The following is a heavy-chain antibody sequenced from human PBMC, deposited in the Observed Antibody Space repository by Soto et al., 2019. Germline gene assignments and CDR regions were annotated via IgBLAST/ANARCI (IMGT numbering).Heavy chain of an antibody. CDR1: GYTFSKFG. V-gene: IGHV1-3*01. Sequence: GASVKVSCKASGYTFSKFGIHWVRQAPGQRLEWMGWINGGDGNTKYSQKFQGRVTITRDTSTNTAWLELNSLTSEDAAVYYCSRGYCGGISCLAGVYWGQGSVVTVSS. J-gene: IGHJ4*02. CDR2: INGGDGNT. CDR3: SRGYCGGISCLAGVY. D-gene: IGHD2-2*01.